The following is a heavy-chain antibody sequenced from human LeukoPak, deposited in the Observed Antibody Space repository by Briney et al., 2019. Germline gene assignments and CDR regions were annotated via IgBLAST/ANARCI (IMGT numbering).Heavy chain of an antibody. Sequence: GGSLRLSCAASGFTFSNYEMNWVRQAPGKGLEWVSYISSGGSTIYYADSVKGRFTISRDNAKNSLHLRMNSLRAEDTAVYCCARVPQDSYAFDIWGQGTMVTVSS. CDR2: ISSGGSTI. D-gene: IGHD2-15*01. V-gene: IGHV3-48*03. J-gene: IGHJ3*02. CDR3: ARVPQDSYAFDI. CDR1: GFTFSNYE.